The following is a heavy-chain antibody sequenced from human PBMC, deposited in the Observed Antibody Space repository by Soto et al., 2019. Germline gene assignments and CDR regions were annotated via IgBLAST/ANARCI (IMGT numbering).Heavy chain of an antibody. CDR1: GFTFNRYG. CDR2: VSYDGTNK. D-gene: IGHD2-2*01. CDR3: AKVGPEVVPAAIDN. J-gene: IGHJ4*02. Sequence: QVQLVESGGGVVQPGRALRLSCAASGFTFNRYGMHWVRQAPGKGLEWVAVVSYDGTNKYYGDSVKGRFTISRDNSNKTVYLQINNMESGDAAVYYCAKVGPEVVPAAIDNWGQGTLVTVS. V-gene: IGHV3-30*18.